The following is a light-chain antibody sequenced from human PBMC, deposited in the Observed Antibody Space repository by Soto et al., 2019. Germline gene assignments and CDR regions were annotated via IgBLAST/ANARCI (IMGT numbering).Light chain of an antibody. CDR2: DAS. J-gene: IGKJ4*01. Sequence: EIVLTQSPATLSLSPGERATLSCRASQSVSSYLAWYQQKPGQAPRLLIYDASNRATGIPARFSGSGSGTDFTLTISSLEPEDFAVYYCQQRSNFGGGTRWISN. CDR1: QSVSSY. CDR3: QQRSN. V-gene: IGKV3-11*01.